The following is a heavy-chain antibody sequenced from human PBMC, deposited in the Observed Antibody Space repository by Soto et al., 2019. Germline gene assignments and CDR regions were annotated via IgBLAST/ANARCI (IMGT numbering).Heavy chain of an antibody. CDR3: ERHSADYDSSGYH. V-gene: IGHV4-31*03. J-gene: IGHJ3*01. CDR2: IYYSGST. CDR1: GGSISNGGYY. Sequence: SETLSLTCTVSGGSISNGGYYLSWIRQHPGKGLEWIGYIYYSGSTYYNPSLKSRVTISVYKSKNQFSLKLSSVTAADTAVYYCERHSADYDSSGYHWGQGKMVT. D-gene: IGHD3-22*01.